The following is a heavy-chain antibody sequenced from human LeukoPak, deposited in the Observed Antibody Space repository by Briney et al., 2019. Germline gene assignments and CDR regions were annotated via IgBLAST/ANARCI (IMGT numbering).Heavy chain of an antibody. CDR3: ARGRRAGDYDSSGYYVSDY. CDR2: MNPNSGNT. V-gene: IGHV1-8*01. Sequence: ASVKVSCKASGYTFSTYDINWVRQATGQGLEWMGWMNPNSGNTGYAQKFQGRVTLTRNTSISTTYMELSSLTSEDTAVYFCARGRRAGDYDSSGYYVSDYWGQGTLVTVSS. J-gene: IGHJ4*02. D-gene: IGHD3-22*01. CDR1: GYTFSTYD.